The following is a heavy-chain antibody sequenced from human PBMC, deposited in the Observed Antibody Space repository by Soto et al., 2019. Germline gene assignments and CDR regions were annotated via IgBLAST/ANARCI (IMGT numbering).Heavy chain of an antibody. D-gene: IGHD2-15*01. CDR3: ARDGYCSGGSCYSVPVFDY. CDR2: IWYDGSNK. Sequence: GGSLRLSCAASGFTFSSYAMHWLRQAPGKGLEWVAVIWYDGSNKYYADSVKGRFTISRDNSKNTLYLQMNSLRAEDTAVYYCARDGYCSGGSCYSVPVFDYWGQGTLVTVSS. V-gene: IGHV3-33*08. CDR1: GFTFSSYA. J-gene: IGHJ4*02.